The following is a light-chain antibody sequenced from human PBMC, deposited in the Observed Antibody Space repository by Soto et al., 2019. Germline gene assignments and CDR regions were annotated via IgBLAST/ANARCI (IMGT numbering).Light chain of an antibody. J-gene: IGLJ1*01. CDR2: EVS. Sequence: QSALTQPASVSGSPGQSITISCTGTSSDVGGYNYVSWYQQHPGKAPKLMIYEVSNRPSGVSNRFSGSKSGNTASLTISGLQAKNEVDYNCGSYTGSSTLYVFGPGTKV. CDR1: SSDVGGYNY. V-gene: IGLV2-14*01. CDR3: GSYTGSSTLYV.